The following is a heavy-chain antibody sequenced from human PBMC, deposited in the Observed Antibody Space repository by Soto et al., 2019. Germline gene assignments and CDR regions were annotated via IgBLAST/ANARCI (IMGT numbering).Heavy chain of an antibody. D-gene: IGHD6-19*01. CDR2: IIPIFGTA. V-gene: IGHV1-69*13. J-gene: IGHJ5*02. CDR1: GGTFSSYA. CDR3: ARDRLWYSSGWYSFDP. Sequence: SVKVACKASGGTFSSYAISWVRQAPGQGLEWMGGIIPIFGTANYAQKFQGRVTITADESTSTAYMELSSLRSEDTAVYYCARDRLWYSSGWYSFDPWGQGTLVTVSS.